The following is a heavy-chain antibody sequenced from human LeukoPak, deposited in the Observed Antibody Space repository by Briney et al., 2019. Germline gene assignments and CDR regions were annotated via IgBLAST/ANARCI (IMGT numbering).Heavy chain of an antibody. D-gene: IGHD3-22*01. Sequence: PSETLSLTCSVSGVSLSNYYWSWIRQPAGKGLEWIGRASTSGSTYYSPSLKSRVTMSLATSKNQFSLRLDSVTAADTAVYYCARNSGYYDYWGPGTLVTVSS. J-gene: IGHJ4*02. V-gene: IGHV4-4*07. CDR1: GVSLSNYY. CDR3: ARNSGYYDY. CDR2: ASTSGST.